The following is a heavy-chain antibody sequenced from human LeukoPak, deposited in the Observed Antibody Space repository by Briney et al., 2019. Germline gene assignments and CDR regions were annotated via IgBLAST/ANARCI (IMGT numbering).Heavy chain of an antibody. D-gene: IGHD3-22*01. CDR3: ARGTMNLDS. CDR1: GYTFTGYY. V-gene: IGHV1-2*02. Sequence: ASVKVSCKASGYTFTGYYIHWVRQAPGQGLEWMGWINPYSGDTAYAQKFQGRVTMTRDTSINTAYMELNRLKFDDTAVYYCARGTMNLDSWGQGALVTVSS. CDR2: INPYSGDT. J-gene: IGHJ4*02.